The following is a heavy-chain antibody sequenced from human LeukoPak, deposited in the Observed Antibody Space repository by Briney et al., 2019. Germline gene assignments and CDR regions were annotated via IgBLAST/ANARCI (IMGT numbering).Heavy chain of an antibody. CDR1: GFTFSSYA. CDR2: ISGSGGST. CDR3: AKDSPRFLEWLSGRYYYMDV. Sequence: GGSLRLSCAASGFTFSSYAMSWVRQAPGKGLEWVSAISGSGGSTYYADSVKGRFTISRDNSKNTLYLQMNSLRAEDTAVYYCAKDSPRFLEWLSGRYYYMDVWGKGTTVTVSS. D-gene: IGHD3-3*01. V-gene: IGHV3-23*01. J-gene: IGHJ6*03.